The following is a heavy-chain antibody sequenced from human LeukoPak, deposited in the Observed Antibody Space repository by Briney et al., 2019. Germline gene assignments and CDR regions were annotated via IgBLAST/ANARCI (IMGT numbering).Heavy chain of an antibody. CDR2: INHSGST. V-gene: IGHV4-34*01. CDR3: ARPANAGSLFDY. CDR1: GGSFSGYY. Sequence: SETLSLTCAVYGGSFSGYYWSWIRQPPGKGLEWVGEINHSGSTNYNPSLKSRVTISVDTSKNQFSLKLSSVTAADTAVYYCARPANAGSLFDYWGPGTLVTVSS. D-gene: IGHD6-13*01. J-gene: IGHJ4*02.